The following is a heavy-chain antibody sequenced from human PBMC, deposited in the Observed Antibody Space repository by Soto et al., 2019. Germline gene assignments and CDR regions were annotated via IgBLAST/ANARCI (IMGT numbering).Heavy chain of an antibody. CDR3: ARTWANYDFWSGYPYYFDY. D-gene: IGHD3-3*01. Sequence: SETLSLTCTVSGGSVSSGSYYWSWIRQPPGKRQEWIGYIYYSGSTNYNPSLKSRVTISVDTSKNQFSLKLSSVTAADTAVYYCARTWANYDFWSGYPYYFDYWGQGTLVTVSS. CDR1: GGSVSSGSYY. CDR2: IYYSGST. J-gene: IGHJ4*02. V-gene: IGHV4-61*01.